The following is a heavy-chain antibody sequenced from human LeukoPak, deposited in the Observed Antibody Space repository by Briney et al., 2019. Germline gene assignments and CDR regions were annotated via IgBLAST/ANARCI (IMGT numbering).Heavy chain of an antibody. CDR1: GFTFSDYY. V-gene: IGHV3-11*01. Sequence: GGSLRLSCAASGFTFSDYYMSWIRQAPGKGLEWVSYISSSGGTIYYADSVKGRFTSSRDNAKNSLSLQMISLRAEDTAVYYCARGYTDLGGDYAMDDWGQGTTVTVSS. CDR2: ISSSGGTI. D-gene: IGHD5-18*01. J-gene: IGHJ6*02. CDR3: ARGYTDLGGDYAMDD.